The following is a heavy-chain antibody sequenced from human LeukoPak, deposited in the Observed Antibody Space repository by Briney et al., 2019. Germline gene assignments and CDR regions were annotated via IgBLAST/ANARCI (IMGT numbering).Heavy chain of an antibody. CDR3: AQRFAY. CDR2: MSSSGSAT. D-gene: IGHD3-3*01. V-gene: IGHV3-48*03. Sequence: GGSLRLSCEASGFTVSSYDMNWVCQAPGKGLEWVSYMSSSGSATHYTDSVKGRFTISRDNAKNSLYLQMNSLRADDTAVYYCAQRFAYWGQGTLVTVSS. J-gene: IGHJ4*02. CDR1: GFTVSSYD.